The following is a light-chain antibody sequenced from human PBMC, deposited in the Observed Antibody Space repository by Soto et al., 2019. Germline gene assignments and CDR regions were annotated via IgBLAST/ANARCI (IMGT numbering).Light chain of an antibody. Sequence: MHVTKSPSSLSASVGDRVTITCRASQDISSYLAWYQQKPGKAPTLLIYAASTLQSGVPSRFSGSGFGTDFTLTISSLHAEDFASYCCQQLRSYPATLRGGTKVDSK. CDR3: QQLRSYPAT. CDR2: AAS. V-gene: IGKV1-9*01. J-gene: IGKJ4*01. CDR1: QDISSY.